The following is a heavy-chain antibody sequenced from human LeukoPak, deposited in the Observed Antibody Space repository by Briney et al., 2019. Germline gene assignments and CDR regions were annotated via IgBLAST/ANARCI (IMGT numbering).Heavy chain of an antibody. J-gene: IGHJ4*02. CDR2: IGPNGAGI. V-gene: IGHV1-2*02. D-gene: IGHD6-19*01. CDR1: GYTFTGHY. Sequence: ASVKVSCKASGYTFTGHYMHWVRQAPGQGLEWMGWIGPNGAGINYAQKFQGRVTMTRDTSIGTAYMELSSLRSDDTAVYYCARAEPYSSGRYAHYWGQGTLVTVSS. CDR3: ARAEPYSSGRYAHY.